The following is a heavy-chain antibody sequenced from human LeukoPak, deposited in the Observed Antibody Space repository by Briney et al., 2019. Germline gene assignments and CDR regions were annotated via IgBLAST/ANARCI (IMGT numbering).Heavy chain of an antibody. J-gene: IGHJ3*02. V-gene: IGHV3-48*04. CDR1: GFTFSSYS. CDR2: ISTSSTTI. CDR3: ARDGGIAVAGDSFDI. Sequence: GGSLRLSCAASGFTFSSYSMNWVRQAPGKGLEWLSYISTSSTTIYYADSVKGRFTISRDNAKNSLYLQMNSLRAEDTAVYYCARDGGIAVAGDSFDIWGQGTMVTVSS. D-gene: IGHD6-19*01.